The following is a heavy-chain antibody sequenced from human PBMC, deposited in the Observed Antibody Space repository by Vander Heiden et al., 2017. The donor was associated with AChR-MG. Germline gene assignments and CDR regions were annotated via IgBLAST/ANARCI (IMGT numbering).Heavy chain of an antibody. Sequence: QVQLVQSGAEVKQPRSSVKVSCKASGGTFSRYAISWVRQAPGQGLEWMGGIIPIFGTANYAQKFQGRVTITADESTSTAYMELSSLRSEDTAVYYCATSKRRFLEWLADYWGQGTLVTVSS. CDR3: ATSKRRFLEWLADY. CDR1: GGTFSRYA. CDR2: IIPIFGTA. D-gene: IGHD3-3*01. J-gene: IGHJ4*02. V-gene: IGHV1-69*01.